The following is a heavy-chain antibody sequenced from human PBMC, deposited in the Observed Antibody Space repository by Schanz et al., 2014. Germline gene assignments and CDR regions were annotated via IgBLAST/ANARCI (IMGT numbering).Heavy chain of an antibody. D-gene: IGHD3-22*01. J-gene: IGHJ5*02. CDR3: AREVGLYDRGWFDP. CDR1: GGTFSTYT. V-gene: IGHV1-69*08. Sequence: QVQLVQSGAEVKKPGSSVKVSCKASGGTFSTYTISWVRQAPGQGLEWMGRIIPILGIANYAQKFQGRVTITADKSTSTAYMELSSLRYEDTALYYCAREVGLYDRGWFDPWGQGTLVTVSS. CDR2: IIPILGIA.